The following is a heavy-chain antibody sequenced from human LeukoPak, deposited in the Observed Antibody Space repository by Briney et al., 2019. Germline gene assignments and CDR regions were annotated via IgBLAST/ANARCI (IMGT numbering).Heavy chain of an antibody. CDR1: GGSISSYY. V-gene: IGHV4-59*01. CDR2: IYYSGST. J-gene: IGHJ5*02. Sequence: PSETLSLTCTVSGGSISSYYWSWLRQSPGKGLEGIGYIYYSGSTNYNPSLKSRVTISVDTSKNQFSLKLSSVTAADTAVYYCARAPSLYCSGGSCYWFDPWGQGTLVTVSS. CDR3: ARAPSLYCSGGSCYWFDP. D-gene: IGHD2-15*01.